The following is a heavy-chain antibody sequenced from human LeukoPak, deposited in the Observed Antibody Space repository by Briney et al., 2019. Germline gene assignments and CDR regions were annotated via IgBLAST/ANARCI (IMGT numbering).Heavy chain of an antibody. CDR1: GSSFSSHA. CDR3: ARGSTYDFWSGDALDV. J-gene: IGHJ3*01. Sequence: GESLRLSCAASGSSFSSHAMTWVRQAPGKGLEWVSSISGSAEKTYYADSVKGRFTISRDSSQKILNLQMDNLRVEDTAIYYCARGSTYDFWSGDALDVWGQGTMVTVAS. CDR2: ISGSAEKT. V-gene: IGHV3-23*01. D-gene: IGHD3-3*01.